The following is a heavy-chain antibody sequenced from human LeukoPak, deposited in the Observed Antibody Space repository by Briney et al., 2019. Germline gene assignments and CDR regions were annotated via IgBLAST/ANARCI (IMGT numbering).Heavy chain of an antibody. Sequence: GGSLRLSCAASGFTFSTYAISWVRRAPGKGLEWVSAISDSGGYTYYADSVKGRFTISRDNSKNMPYLQMRSLRAEDTALYYCAKNGDYSRMPGPDFDYWGQGTLVTVSS. CDR2: ISDSGGYT. D-gene: IGHD6-13*01. CDR1: GFTFSTYA. V-gene: IGHV3-23*01. CDR3: AKNGDYSRMPGPDFDY. J-gene: IGHJ4*02.